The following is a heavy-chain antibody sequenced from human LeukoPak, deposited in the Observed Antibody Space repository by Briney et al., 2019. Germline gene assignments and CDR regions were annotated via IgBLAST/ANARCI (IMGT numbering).Heavy chain of an antibody. D-gene: IGHD5-18*01. J-gene: IGHJ4*02. CDR2: INPIFGTA. CDR1: GGTFSSYA. V-gene: IGHV1-69*06. CDR3: ARGGYSYGLLYYFDY. Sequence: ASVKVSCKAPGGTFSSYAISWVRQAPGQGLEWMGGINPIFGTANYAQKFQGRVTITADKSTSTAYMELSSLRSEDTAVYYCARGGYSYGLLYYFDYWGQGTLVTVSS.